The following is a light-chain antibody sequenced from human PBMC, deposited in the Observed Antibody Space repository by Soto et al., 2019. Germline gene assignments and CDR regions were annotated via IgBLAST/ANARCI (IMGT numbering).Light chain of an antibody. Sequence: EIVLTQSPATLSLYPGERATLSCRASQSVSSSYLAWYQQKPGQAPRLLMYGASSRAIGIPDRFSGSGSGTDFTLTISRLEPEDFAVYFCQQYGSLPGTFGQGTKVDIK. CDR2: GAS. CDR1: QSVSSSY. J-gene: IGKJ1*01. CDR3: QQYGSLPGT. V-gene: IGKV3-20*01.